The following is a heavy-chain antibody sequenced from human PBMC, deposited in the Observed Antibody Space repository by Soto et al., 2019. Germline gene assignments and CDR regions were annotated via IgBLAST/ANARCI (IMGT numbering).Heavy chain of an antibody. Sequence: EVQLVESGGGLVQPGGSLRLSCAASGFTFSSYWMTWVRQAPGKGLEGVANIKQDESEKYYLDSVKGRFTISRDNAKNSLYLQMNSLRAEDTAVYYCARVYYDYIWGSYPLNYWGQGTLVTVSS. V-gene: IGHV3-7*01. CDR1: GFTFSSYW. CDR2: IKQDESEK. J-gene: IGHJ4*02. D-gene: IGHD3-16*02. CDR3: ARVYYDYIWGSYPLNY.